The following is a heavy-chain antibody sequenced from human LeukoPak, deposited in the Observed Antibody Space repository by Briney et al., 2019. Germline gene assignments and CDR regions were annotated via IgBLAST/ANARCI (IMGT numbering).Heavy chain of an antibody. D-gene: IGHD3-3*01. CDR1: GFTFSDYY. J-gene: IGHJ3*02. Sequence: GGSLRLSCAASGFTFSDYYMSWIRQAPGKGLEWVSSISSSSSYIYYADSVKGRFTISRDNAKNSLYLQMNSLRAEDTAVYYCARDIRDFWSSNAFDIWGQGTMVTVSS. CDR2: ISSSSSYI. V-gene: IGHV3-11*06. CDR3: ARDIRDFWSSNAFDI.